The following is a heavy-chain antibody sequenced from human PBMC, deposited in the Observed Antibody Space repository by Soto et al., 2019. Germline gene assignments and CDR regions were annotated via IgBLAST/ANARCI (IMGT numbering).Heavy chain of an antibody. CDR2: MNPNNGDK. CDR1: GYTFSSYN. V-gene: IGHV1-8*01. CDR3: ARGGLYLEWFPWFDP. J-gene: IGHJ5*02. Sequence: QVQLVQSGAEVKRPGASVKVSCKASGYTFSSYNTYWVRQAKGQGLEWMGWMNPNNGDKGYAQKFLDRVTMTRDTTIRTAYLELNSLTSEDTAIYYCARGGLYLEWFPWFDPWGQGTLVTVSS. D-gene: IGHD3-3*01.